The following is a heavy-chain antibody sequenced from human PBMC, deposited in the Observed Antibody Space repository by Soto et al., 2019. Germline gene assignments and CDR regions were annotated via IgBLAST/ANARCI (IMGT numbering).Heavy chain of an antibody. D-gene: IGHD6-6*01. CDR2: ISWNSGSI. V-gene: IGHV3-9*01. CDR3: AKDISPPYSSSFNY. J-gene: IGHJ4*02. Sequence: GGSLRLSCAASGFTFDDYAMHWVRQAPGKGLEWVSGISWNSGSIGYADSVKGRFTISRDNAKNSLYLQMNSLRAEDTALYYCAKDISPPYSSSFNYWGQGTLVTVFS. CDR1: GFTFDDYA.